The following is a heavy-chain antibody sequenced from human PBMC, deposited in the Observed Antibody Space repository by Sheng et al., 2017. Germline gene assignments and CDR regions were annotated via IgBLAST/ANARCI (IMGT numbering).Heavy chain of an antibody. Sequence: QVQLQQWDAGLLKPFGDPCPLTCAVSGGSFTGYYWSWIRQPPGKGLEWIGEITHRGNTNYNPSLKRRIHHISGHVQEQFSLKLTSVTAADTAVYYCAREGGAGTWYFDLWGRGNLVTVSP. CDR2: ITHRGNT. J-gene: IGHJ2*01. CDR3: AREGGAGTWYFDL. V-gene: IGHV4-34*01. CDR1: GGSFTGYY. D-gene: IGHD1-1*01.